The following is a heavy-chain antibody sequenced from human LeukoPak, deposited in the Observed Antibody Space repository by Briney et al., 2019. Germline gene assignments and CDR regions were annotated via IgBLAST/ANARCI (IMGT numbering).Heavy chain of an antibody. J-gene: IGHJ4*02. V-gene: IGHV3-48*01. CDR1: GFTVSSNY. Sequence: PGGSLRLSCAASGFTVSSNYMSWVRQAPGKGLEWVSYISSSRGTIYYADSVKGRFTISRDNAKNSLYLQMNSLRAEDTAIYYCAGDTGEPFDYWGQGTLVTVSS. CDR2: ISSSRGTI. D-gene: IGHD3-16*01. CDR3: AGDTGEPFDY.